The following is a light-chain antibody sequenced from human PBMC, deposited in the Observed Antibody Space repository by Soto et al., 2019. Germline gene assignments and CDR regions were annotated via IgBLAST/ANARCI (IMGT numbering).Light chain of an antibody. CDR3: QQYGSSFRYT. J-gene: IGKJ2*01. CDR2: GAS. Sequence: DIVLTQSPGTLSLSPGERATLSCRASQSVNGNYLTWYQQKPGQAPRLLIYGASSRATGIPDRFSGSGSGTDFTLTISRLEPEDFAVYYCQQYGSSFRYTFGQGTKLEIK. CDR1: QSVNGNY. V-gene: IGKV3-20*01.